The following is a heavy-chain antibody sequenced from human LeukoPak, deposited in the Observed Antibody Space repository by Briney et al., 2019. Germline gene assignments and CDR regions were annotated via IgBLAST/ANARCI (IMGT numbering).Heavy chain of an antibody. CDR2: TYYRSKWYN. CDR3: ARAPPYSGSYYPAFLFDY. D-gene: IGHD1-26*01. CDR1: GDSVSSNSAA. V-gene: IGHV6-1*01. Sequence: SQTLSLTCAISGDSVSSNSAAWNWIRQSPSRGLEWLGRTYYRSKWYNDYAVSVKSRITINPDTSKNQFSLQLNSVTPEDTAVYYCARAPPYSGSYYPAFLFDYWGQGTLVTVSS. J-gene: IGHJ4*02.